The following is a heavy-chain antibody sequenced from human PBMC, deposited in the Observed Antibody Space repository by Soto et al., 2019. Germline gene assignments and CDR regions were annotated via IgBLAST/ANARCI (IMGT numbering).Heavy chain of an antibody. J-gene: IGHJ6*02. Sequence: GESLKISCKGSGYSFTSYWISWVRQMPGKGLEWMGRIDPSDSYTNYSPSFQGHVTISADKSISTAYLQWSSLKASDTAMYYCARHYSPMFYYYYGMDVWGQGTTVTVSS. CDR2: IDPSDSYT. V-gene: IGHV5-10-1*01. D-gene: IGHD4-4*01. CDR1: GYSFTSYW. CDR3: ARHYSPMFYYYYGMDV.